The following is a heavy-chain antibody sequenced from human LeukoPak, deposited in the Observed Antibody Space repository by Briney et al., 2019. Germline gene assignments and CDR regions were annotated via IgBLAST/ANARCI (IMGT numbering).Heavy chain of an antibody. J-gene: IGHJ4*02. V-gene: IGHV4-39*07. D-gene: IGHD6-19*01. Sequence: PSETLSLTCTVSGGSISSSSYYWGWIRQPPGKGLEWIGSIYYSGSTYYNPSLKSRVTISVDTSKNQFSLKLGSVTAADTAVYYRAREVRSGWYLPFDYWGQGTLVTVSS. CDR1: GGSISSSSYY. CDR3: AREVRSGWYLPFDY. CDR2: IYYSGST.